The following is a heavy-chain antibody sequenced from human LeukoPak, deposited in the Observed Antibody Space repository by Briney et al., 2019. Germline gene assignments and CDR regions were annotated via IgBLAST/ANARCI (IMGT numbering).Heavy chain of an antibody. Sequence: GASVKVSCKASGGTFSSYAISWVRQAPGHGLEWMGGIIPIFGIANYAQKFQGRVTITADESTSTAYTELSSLRSEDTAVYYCARDKGGYQLRGFDPWGQGTLVTVSS. CDR1: GGTFSSYA. CDR3: ARDKGGYQLRGFDP. V-gene: IGHV1-69*13. D-gene: IGHD2-2*01. CDR2: IIPIFGIA. J-gene: IGHJ5*02.